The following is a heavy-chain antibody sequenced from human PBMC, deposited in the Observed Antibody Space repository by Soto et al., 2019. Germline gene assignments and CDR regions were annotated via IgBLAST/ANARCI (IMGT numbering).Heavy chain of an antibody. V-gene: IGHV3-7*01. CDR1: GFTFSSYW. J-gene: IGHJ6*03. CDR3: ARDFSSCTNGVCAFYYYYYYMDV. Sequence: GGSLRLSCAASGFTFSSYWMSWVRQAPGKGLEWVANIKQDGSEKYYVDSVKGRFTISRDNAKNLLYLQMNSLRAEDTAVYYCARDFSSCTNGVCAFYYYYYYMDVWGKGTTVTVSS. CDR2: IKQDGSEK. D-gene: IGHD2-8*01.